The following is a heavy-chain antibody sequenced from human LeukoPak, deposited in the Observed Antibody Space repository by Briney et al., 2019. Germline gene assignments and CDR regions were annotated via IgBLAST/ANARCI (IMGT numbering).Heavy chain of an antibody. J-gene: IGHJ4*02. V-gene: IGHV3-53*01. CDR1: GFTVSSNH. CDR2: IVNVGST. CDR3: GRGHWGLDY. D-gene: IGHD7-27*01. Sequence: GGSLRVSCAASGFTVSSNHMSWVRQAPGKGLEWVSLIVNVGSTYYADSVKGRCTTSRDNAKSSLYLQMNSLRAEDTAVYYCGRGHWGLDYWGQGALVTVSS.